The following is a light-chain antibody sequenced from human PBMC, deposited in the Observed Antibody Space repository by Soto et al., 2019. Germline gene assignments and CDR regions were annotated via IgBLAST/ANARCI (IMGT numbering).Light chain of an antibody. J-gene: IGKJ1*01. V-gene: IGKV1-5*01. CDR2: DAS. Sequence: DIQMTQSPATLSASVGDRVTITCRASQSISSWLAWYQQKPGKVPKLLIDDASSLESGVPSRFSGSRSGTEFTITISSLQPDDFATYYCQQYNTYPWTFGQGTKVGIK. CDR1: QSISSW. CDR3: QQYNTYPWT.